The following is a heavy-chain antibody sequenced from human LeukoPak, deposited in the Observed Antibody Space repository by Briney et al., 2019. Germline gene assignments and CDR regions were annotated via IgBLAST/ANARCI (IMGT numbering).Heavy chain of an antibody. CDR3: ARDLGQYYDTSDNWFDP. D-gene: IGHD3-22*01. Sequence: QSGGSLRLSCAASGFTFSSTWMHWVRQAPGKGLVWVSRINSDGINTSYADSVKGRFTISRDNAKNTLNLQMNSLRAEDTAVYYCARDLGQYYDTSDNWFDPWGQGTLVTVSS. V-gene: IGHV3-74*01. J-gene: IGHJ5*02. CDR2: INSDGINT. CDR1: GFTFSSTW.